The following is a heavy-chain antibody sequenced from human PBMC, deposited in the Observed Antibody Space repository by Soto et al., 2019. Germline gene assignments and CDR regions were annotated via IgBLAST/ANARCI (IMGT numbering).Heavy chain of an antibody. D-gene: IGHD6-19*01. Sequence: PGGSLRLSCAASGFTFSSYWMSWVRQAPGKGLEWVANIKQDGSEKYYVDSVKGRFTISRDNAKNSLYLQMNSLRAEDTAVYYCARDSSGWQQYNYYGMDVWGQGTTVTVSS. J-gene: IGHJ6*02. CDR3: ARDSSGWQQYNYYGMDV. CDR1: GFTFSSYW. CDR2: IKQDGSEK. V-gene: IGHV3-7*03.